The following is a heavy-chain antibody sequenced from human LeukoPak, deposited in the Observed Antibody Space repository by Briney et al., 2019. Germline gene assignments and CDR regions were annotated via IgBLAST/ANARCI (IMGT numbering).Heavy chain of an antibody. CDR3: ARIYCSSTSCYGGQIDY. V-gene: IGHV3-7*01. Sequence: GGSLRLSCAASGFTFSSYWMSWVRQAPGRGLEGVANIKQDGSEKYYVDSVKGRFTISRDNAKNSLYLQMNSLRAEDTAVYYCARIYCSSTSCYGGQIDYWGQGTLVTVSS. J-gene: IGHJ4*02. CDR1: GFTFSSYW. D-gene: IGHD2-2*01. CDR2: IKQDGSEK.